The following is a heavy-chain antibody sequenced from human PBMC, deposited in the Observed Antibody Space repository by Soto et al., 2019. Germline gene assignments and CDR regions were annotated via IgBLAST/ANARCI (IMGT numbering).Heavy chain of an antibody. CDR1: GYTLTRYS. Sequence: QVQLVQSGAEEMKPGASVKVSCKASGYTLTRYSIHWVRQAPGQRLEWMGWINAGNGNTKFSQKFQGRVTITRDTSASTAYMELRNLRSEDTAVYYCAILGTYYFDNSDNYFDFWGQGTLVTVPS. CDR3: AILGTYYFDNSDNYFDF. V-gene: IGHV1-3*05. D-gene: IGHD3-22*01. CDR2: INAGNGNT. J-gene: IGHJ4*02.